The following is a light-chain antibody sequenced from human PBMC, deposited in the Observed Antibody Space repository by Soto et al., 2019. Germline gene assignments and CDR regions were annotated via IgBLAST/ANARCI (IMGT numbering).Light chain of an antibody. V-gene: IGLV3-1*01. CDR1: ELGDKY. CDR3: QVWDRSTGV. J-gene: IGLJ1*01. CDR2: QDT. Sequence: SYELTQAPSVSVSPGQTATITCSGDELGDKYVCWYQQRPGQAPVLIIYQDTKRPSGIPERFSGSNSGNTATLTIGGTQAMDEADYYCQVWDRSTGVFGTGTKVTVL.